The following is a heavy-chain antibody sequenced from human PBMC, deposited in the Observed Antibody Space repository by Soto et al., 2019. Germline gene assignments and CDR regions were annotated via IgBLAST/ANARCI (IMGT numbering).Heavy chain of an antibody. V-gene: IGHV3-30*18. Sequence: PGGSLRLSCAASGFTFSSYGMHWVRQAPGKGLEWVAVISYDGSNKYYADSVKGRFTISRDNSKNTLYLQMNSLRAEDTAVYYCAKGSAEWELPDDFFDYWGQGTLVTVSS. D-gene: IGHD1-26*01. J-gene: IGHJ4*02. CDR3: AKGSAEWELPDDFFDY. CDR2: ISYDGSNK. CDR1: GFTFSSYG.